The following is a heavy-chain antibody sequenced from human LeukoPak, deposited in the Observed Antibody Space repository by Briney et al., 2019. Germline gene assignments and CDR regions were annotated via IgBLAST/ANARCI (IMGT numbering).Heavy chain of an antibody. CDR3: ARSTFNYGAFDI. J-gene: IGHJ3*02. Sequence: GASVKVSCXASRGTFSSYTISWVRQAHGQGLEWMARIIPILGIANYAQKFQGRVTITADKSTSTAYMELSSLRSEDTAVYYCARSTFNYGAFDIWGQGTMVTVSS. CDR1: RGTFSSYT. CDR2: IIPILGIA. V-gene: IGHV1-69*02. D-gene: IGHD4-11*01.